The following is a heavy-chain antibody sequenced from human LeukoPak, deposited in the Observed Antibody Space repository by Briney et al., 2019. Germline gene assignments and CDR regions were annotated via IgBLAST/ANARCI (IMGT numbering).Heavy chain of an antibody. Sequence: GGSLRLSCAASGFTFNGYYMSWIRQAPGKGLKWLSYINIGGTNTHYADSVKGRFTISRDNAKKSLYLEMNNLRAEDTAVYYCATDGAGFDTWGQGVLVTVSS. CDR1: GFTFNGYY. V-gene: IGHV3-11*01. CDR2: INIGGTNT. CDR3: ATDGAGFDT. J-gene: IGHJ5*02.